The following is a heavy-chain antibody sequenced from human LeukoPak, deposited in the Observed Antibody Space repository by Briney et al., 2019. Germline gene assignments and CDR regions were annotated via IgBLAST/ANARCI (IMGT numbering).Heavy chain of an antibody. CDR3: ARDRMGATPNFDY. CDR1: GGAFSSYT. V-gene: IGHV1-69*04. CDR2: IIPILGIA. J-gene: IGHJ4*02. Sequence: VASVTVSCKSSGGAFSSYTISWVRQAPGQGLEWMGRIIPILGIANYAQKFQGRVTITADKSTSTAYMELSSLRSEDTAVYYCARDRMGATPNFDYRGQGTLVTVSS. D-gene: IGHD1-26*01.